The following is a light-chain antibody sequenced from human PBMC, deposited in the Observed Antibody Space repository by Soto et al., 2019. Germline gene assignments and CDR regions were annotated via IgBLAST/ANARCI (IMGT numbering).Light chain of an antibody. Sequence: EIVMTQSPATLSVSPGDRATLSCRASQSVRSNVAWYQQKPGQAPRLLIYDASTRATGIPARFSGSGSGTDYTLSISSLQAEDFAVYYCQHRNNWSYIFGQGTKLEIK. J-gene: IGKJ1*01. CDR3: QHRNNWSYI. CDR1: QSVRSN. CDR2: DAS. V-gene: IGKV3D-15*01.